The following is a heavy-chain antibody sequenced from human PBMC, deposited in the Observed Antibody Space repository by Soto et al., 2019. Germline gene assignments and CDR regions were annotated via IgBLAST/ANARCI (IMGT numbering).Heavy chain of an antibody. CDR1: GGSFSGFY. D-gene: IGHD6-19*01. CDR2: INHIGIT. J-gene: IGHJ4*01. Sequence: QVQLQQWGAGLLKPSETLSLTCAISGGSFSGFYSTWIRQPPGKGLEWIGEINHIGITHYNPSLKSRVTIARITSKSQFSLKLSSVTAADTAVYYCTRGYAVNWDTLQYWGHGALVTVSS. V-gene: IGHV4-34*01. CDR3: TRGYAVNWDTLQY.